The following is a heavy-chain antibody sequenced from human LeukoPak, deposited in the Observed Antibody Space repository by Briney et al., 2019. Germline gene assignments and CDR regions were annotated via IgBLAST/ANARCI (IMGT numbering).Heavy chain of an antibody. V-gene: IGHV4-31*03. CDR1: GGSISSDGFY. Sequence: SETLSLTCTVSGGSISSDGFYWSWVRQHPGKGLEWIGYISYSGSTYYNPSLKSRVSVSLDTSKSQFSLKLTSVTAADTAVYFCARGPSYCDFWGQGTLVTVSS. CDR2: ISYSGST. J-gene: IGHJ4*02. CDR3: ARGPSYCDF.